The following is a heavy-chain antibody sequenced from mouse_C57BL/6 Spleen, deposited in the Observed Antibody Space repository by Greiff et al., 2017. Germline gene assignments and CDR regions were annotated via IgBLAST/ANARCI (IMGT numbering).Heavy chain of an antibody. J-gene: IGHJ2*01. CDR1: GFTFSSYA. D-gene: IGHD1-1*01. Sequence: EVMLVESGGGLVKPGGSLKLSCAASGFTFSSYAMSWVRQTPEKRLEWVATISDGGSYTYYPDNVKGRFTISRDNAKNNLYLQMSHLKSEDTAMYYCARDEWVITVFDYWGQGTTLTVSS. CDR2: ISDGGSYT. CDR3: ARDEWVITVFDY. V-gene: IGHV5-4*01.